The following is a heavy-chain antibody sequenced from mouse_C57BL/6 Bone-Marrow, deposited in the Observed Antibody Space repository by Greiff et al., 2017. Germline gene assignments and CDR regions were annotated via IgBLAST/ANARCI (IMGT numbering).Heavy chain of an antibody. CDR3: ARTPLYYYDYFDY. CDR1: GFSLTSYA. D-gene: IGHD1-1*01. CDR2: IWTGGGT. Sequence: VKLVESGPGLVAPSQSLSITCTVSGFSLTSYAISWVSQPPGKGLEWLGVIWTGGGTNYNSAPKSRMSISKDNSKSQVFLKMNSLRTDDTAMYYCARTPLYYYDYFDYWGQGTTLTVSS. J-gene: IGHJ2*01. V-gene: IGHV2-9-1*01.